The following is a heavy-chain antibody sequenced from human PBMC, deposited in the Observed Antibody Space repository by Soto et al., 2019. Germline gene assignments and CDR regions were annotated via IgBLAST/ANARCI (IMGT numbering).Heavy chain of an antibody. CDR2: INHSGST. CDR1: GGSFSGYY. D-gene: IGHD3-3*01. J-gene: IGHJ6*02. Sequence: SETLSLTCAVYGGSFSGYYWSWIRQPPGKGLEWIGEINHSGSTNYNPSLKSRVTISVDTSKNQFSLKLSSVTAADTAVYYCARGGNELRFLELFSKYYYYGMDVWGQGTTVTVSS. CDR3: ARGGNELRFLELFSKYYYYGMDV. V-gene: IGHV4-34*01.